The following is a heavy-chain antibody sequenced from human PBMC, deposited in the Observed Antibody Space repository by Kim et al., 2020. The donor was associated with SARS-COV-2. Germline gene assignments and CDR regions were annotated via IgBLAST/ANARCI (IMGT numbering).Heavy chain of an antibody. Sequence: GGSLRLSCAASGFTFSDYEMTWVRQAPGKGLEWAAYISSSAFTTTYADSVEGRFTISRDNAKNSLYLQMNSLRVEDTAIYYCVRVGFYYDSGGRPFYFDAWGQGTLVSVSS. CDR2: ISSSAFTT. J-gene: IGHJ4*02. V-gene: IGHV3-48*03. CDR1: GFTFSDYE. CDR3: VRVGFYYDSGGRPFYFDA. D-gene: IGHD3-22*01.